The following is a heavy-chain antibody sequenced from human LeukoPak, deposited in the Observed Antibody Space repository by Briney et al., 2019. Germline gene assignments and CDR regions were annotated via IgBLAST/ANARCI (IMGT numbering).Heavy chain of an antibody. D-gene: IGHD3-22*01. CDR1: GGSISSSNW. Sequence: SETLSLTCAVSGGSISSSNWWSWVRQPPGKGLEWIGEIYHSGSTNYNPSLKSRVTISVDKSKSQFSLKLSSVTAADTAVYYCAREARSGYYDSSGTYVYWGQGTLVTVSS. V-gene: IGHV4-4*02. J-gene: IGHJ4*02. CDR3: AREARSGYYDSSGTYVY. CDR2: IYHSGST.